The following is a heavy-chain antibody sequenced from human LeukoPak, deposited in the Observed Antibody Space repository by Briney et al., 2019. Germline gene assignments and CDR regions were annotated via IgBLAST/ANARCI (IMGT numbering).Heavy chain of an antibody. V-gene: IGHV1-46*01. Sequence: GASVKVSCKASGYTFTSYYMHWVRQAPGHGLECMGIINPSGGSTTYAQKFQGRVTMTRDMSTSTVYMELSSLRSDDTAVYYCARGSYGKRAFDYWGQGTLVTVSS. D-gene: IGHD5-18*01. CDR3: ARGSYGKRAFDY. CDR2: INPSGGST. J-gene: IGHJ4*02. CDR1: GYTFTSYY.